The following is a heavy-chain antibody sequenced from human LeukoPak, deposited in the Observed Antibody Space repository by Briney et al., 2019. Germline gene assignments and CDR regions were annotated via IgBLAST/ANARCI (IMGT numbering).Heavy chain of an antibody. CDR3: ARNLGGSSGYYY. CDR1: GGSINGYY. V-gene: IGHV4-59*08. CDR2: VFYTGST. J-gene: IGHJ4*02. D-gene: IGHD6-19*01. Sequence: AETLSLTCSVSGGSINGYYWSWIRQPPGKGLEWIGYVFYTGSTNYNSSLKSRVSISVDTSKNQFYLKLSSVTAADTAVYYCARNLGGSSGYYYWGQGALVTVSS.